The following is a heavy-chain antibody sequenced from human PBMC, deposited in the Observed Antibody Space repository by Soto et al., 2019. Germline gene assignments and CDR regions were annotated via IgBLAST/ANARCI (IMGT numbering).Heavy chain of an antibody. J-gene: IGHJ4*02. CDR3: ANWRGHSTTFFFSGPFDY. CDR2: IIPLLNTV. CDR1: GGTFSNDI. D-gene: IGHD2-2*01. V-gene: IGHV1-69*08. Sequence: SVKVSCKTSGGTFSNDIITWVRQAPGQGLEWMGRIIPLLNTVNYAQKFQGRVTITADKSTGTAYMEMNSLTPEDTAVYYCANWRGHSTTFFFSGPFDYWGQGTLVTVSS.